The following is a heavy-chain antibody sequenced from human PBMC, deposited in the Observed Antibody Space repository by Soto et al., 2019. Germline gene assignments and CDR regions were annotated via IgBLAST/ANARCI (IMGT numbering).Heavy chain of an antibody. CDR2: ISGSGGST. D-gene: IGHD3-9*01. Sequence: EVQLLESGGGLVQPGGSLRLSCAASGFTFSSYAISWVRQAPGKGLEWVSAISGSGGSTYYADSVKGRFTISRDNSKNTLYLQMNSLRAEDTPVYYCAKNVWGISIFGGMDVWGQGTTVTVSS. CDR3: AKNVWGISIFGGMDV. V-gene: IGHV3-23*01. J-gene: IGHJ6*02. CDR1: GFTFSSYA.